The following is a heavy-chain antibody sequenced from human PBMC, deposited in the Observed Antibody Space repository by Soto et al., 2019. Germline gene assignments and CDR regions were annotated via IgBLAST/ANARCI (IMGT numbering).Heavy chain of an antibody. CDR1: GGSISSSSYY. V-gene: IGHV4-39*01. D-gene: IGHD3-3*01. CDR3: ARLHNVSRFLD. CDR2: IYYSGST. J-gene: IGHJ4*02. Sequence: PSETLSLTCTVSGGSISSSSYYWGWIRQPPGKGLEWIGSIYYSGSTYYNPSLKSRVTISVDTSKNQFSLKLSSVTAADTAVYYCARLHNVSRFLDWGQGTLVTVSS.